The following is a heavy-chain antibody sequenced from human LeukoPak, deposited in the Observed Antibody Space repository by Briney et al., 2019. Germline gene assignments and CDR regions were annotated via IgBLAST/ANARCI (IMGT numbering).Heavy chain of an antibody. J-gene: IGHJ3*02. Sequence: SVKVSCKASGGTFSSYAISWVRQAPGQGLEWMGGIIPIFGTANYAQKFQGRVTITADESTSTAYMELSSLRSEDTAVYYCAIYYSGSYLSLGGAFDIWGQGTMVTVSS. CDR1: GGTFSSYA. V-gene: IGHV1-69*13. CDR3: AIYYSGSYLSLGGAFDI. CDR2: IIPIFGTA. D-gene: IGHD1-26*01.